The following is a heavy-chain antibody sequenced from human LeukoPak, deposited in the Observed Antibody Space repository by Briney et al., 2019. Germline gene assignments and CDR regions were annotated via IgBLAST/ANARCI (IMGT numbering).Heavy chain of an antibody. V-gene: IGHV4-31*03. CDR1: GGSISGGGYY. Sequence: PSETLSLTCTVSGGSISGGGYYWSWIRQHPGKGLEWIGYIYYSGSTYYNPSLKSRVTISVDTSKNQFSLKLSSVTAADTAVYYCASGRIAAREYYFDYWGQGTLVTVSS. CDR2: IYYSGST. J-gene: IGHJ4*02. CDR3: ASGRIAAREYYFDY. D-gene: IGHD6-6*01.